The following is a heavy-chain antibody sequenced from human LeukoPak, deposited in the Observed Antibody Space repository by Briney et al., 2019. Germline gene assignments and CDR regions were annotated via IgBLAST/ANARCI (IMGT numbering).Heavy chain of an antibody. CDR2: ISSSSSYI. D-gene: IGHD3-9*01. CDR1: GFTFSSYS. Sequence: PGGSLRLSCAASGFTFSSYSMNWVRQAPGKGLEWASSISSSSSYIYYADSVKGRFTISRDNAKNSLYLQMNSLRAEDTAVYYCARAGYDILTGYSTDASDIWGQGTMVTVSS. V-gene: IGHV3-21*01. J-gene: IGHJ3*02. CDR3: ARAGYDILTGYSTDASDI.